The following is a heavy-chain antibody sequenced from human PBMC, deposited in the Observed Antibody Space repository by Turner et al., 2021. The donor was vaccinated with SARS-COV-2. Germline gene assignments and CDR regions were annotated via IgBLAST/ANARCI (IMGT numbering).Heavy chain of an antibody. D-gene: IGHD3-22*01. V-gene: IGHV3-21*01. Sequence: EVQLVESGGGLVKPGGALRPSFSATGCTFRTYSMKWVRRAPGTGLEWVSSISRSRSYIYYANSVKGQLNISRDNAKNSLYRQMNSLRAEDTAVYYCARARWHYYDSSGYYPDAFDIWGQGTMVTVSS. CDR1: GCTFRTYS. CDR2: ISRSRSYI. J-gene: IGHJ3*02. CDR3: ARARWHYYDSSGYYPDAFDI.